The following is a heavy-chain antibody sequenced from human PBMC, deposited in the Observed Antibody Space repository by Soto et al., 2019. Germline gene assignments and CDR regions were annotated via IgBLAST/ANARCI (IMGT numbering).Heavy chain of an antibody. Sequence: EVQLLESGRGSVQPGCSLRLSCATSGFTFSSYAMSWVRQAPGKALEWVSAISGSGGSTNYADSAEGRFTISRDNSNQTLFMQMSSLSAEDTPVYYCARAGGIAVLGSHLDYWGAGPLVTFSS. J-gene: IGHJ4*02. CDR1: GFTFSSYA. CDR3: ARAGGIAVLGSHLDY. V-gene: IGHV3-23*01. D-gene: IGHD6-19*01. CDR2: ISGSGGST.